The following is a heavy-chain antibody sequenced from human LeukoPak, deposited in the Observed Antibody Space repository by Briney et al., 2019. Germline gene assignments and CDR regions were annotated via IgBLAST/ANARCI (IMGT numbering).Heavy chain of an antibody. CDR2: ISSSSSYI. J-gene: IGHJ4*02. CDR3: AREAIVVVPAARHYYFDY. D-gene: IGHD2-2*01. CDR1: GFTFSSYS. V-gene: IGHV3-21*01. Sequence: SGGSLRLSCAASGFTFSSYSMNWVRQAPGKGLEWVSSISSSSSYIYYADSVKGRFTTSRDNAKNSLYLQMNSLRAEDTAVYYCAREAIVVVPAARHYYFDYWGQGTLVTVSS.